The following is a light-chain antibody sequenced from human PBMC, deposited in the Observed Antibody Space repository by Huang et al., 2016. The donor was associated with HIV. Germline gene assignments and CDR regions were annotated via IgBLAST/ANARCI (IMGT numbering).Light chain of an antibody. CDR1: QRVSTDY. J-gene: IGKJ4*01. CDR3: QQYGNSPLT. V-gene: IGKV3-20*01. Sequence: ETVLTQSPGILSLSPGERATLSCRASQRVSTDYLAWYQQKPGQAPRLLIHGATVRATGIPDRFSGSGSGTDFTITINRLEPEDFALYYCQQYGNSPLTFGGGTEVEIK. CDR2: GAT.